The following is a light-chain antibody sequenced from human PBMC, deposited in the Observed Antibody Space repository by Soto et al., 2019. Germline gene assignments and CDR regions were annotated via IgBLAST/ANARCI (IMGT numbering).Light chain of an antibody. CDR1: QYIKNY. V-gene: IGKV1-33*01. Sequence: IQMTQSPSSLSSSVGYRFTIRFQAIQYIKNYLNWYQQKSGKAPKLLIYDASDLETGVPSRFSGSGSGTDFTFTINSLQPEDIATYYCQQYDNLPLTFGGGTKVDIK. CDR2: DAS. J-gene: IGKJ4*01. CDR3: QQYDNLPLT.